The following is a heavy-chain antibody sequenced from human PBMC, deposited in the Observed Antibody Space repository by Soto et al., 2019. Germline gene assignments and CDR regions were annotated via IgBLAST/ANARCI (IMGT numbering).Heavy chain of an antibody. CDR2: IYPGASDT. D-gene: IGHD5-12*01. Sequence: GEALKILCKGSGYSFTSYWIGWVRQTPSKGLERMGIIYPGASDTRYSPSFQGQVNISADKSISTADLQWSSLKASDTAMYYCARSGKYSGYDYWFDPWGQGTLVTVS. J-gene: IGHJ5*02. V-gene: IGHV5-51*01. CDR3: ARSGKYSGYDYWFDP. CDR1: GYSFTSYW.